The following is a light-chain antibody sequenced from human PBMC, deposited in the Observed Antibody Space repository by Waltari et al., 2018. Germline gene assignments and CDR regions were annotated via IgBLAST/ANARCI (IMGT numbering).Light chain of an antibody. Sequence: EIVLTQSPGTLSLSPGERATLSCRASQSVSKYLAWYQQKPGQAPRLLIYDASIRATGIPDRFSGSGWGTDFSLTISRLEPEDFAVYYCQKYGTLPATFGQGTKVQMK. CDR3: QKYGTLPAT. J-gene: IGKJ1*01. CDR1: QSVSKY. V-gene: IGKV3-20*01. CDR2: DAS.